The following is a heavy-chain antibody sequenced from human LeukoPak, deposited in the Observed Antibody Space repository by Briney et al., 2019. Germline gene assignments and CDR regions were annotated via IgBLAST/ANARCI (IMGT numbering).Heavy chain of an antibody. Sequence: SETLSLTCTVSGGSISSSSYYWGWIRQPPGKGLEWIGSIYYSGSTYYNPSLKSRVTISVDTSKNQFSLKLSSVTAADTAVYYCARGPGPCSSTSCYTFDLWGRGTLVTVSS. CDR3: ARGPGPCSSTSCYTFDL. D-gene: IGHD2-2*01. J-gene: IGHJ2*01. V-gene: IGHV4-39*01. CDR2: IYYSGST. CDR1: GGSISSSSYY.